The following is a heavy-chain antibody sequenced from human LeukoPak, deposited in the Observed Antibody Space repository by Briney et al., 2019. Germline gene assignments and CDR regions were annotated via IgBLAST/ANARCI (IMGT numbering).Heavy chain of an antibody. V-gene: IGHV3-21*01. CDR3: ARDNYYGSGGNWFDP. D-gene: IGHD3-10*01. J-gene: IGHJ5*02. CDR2: ISSSSSYI. Sequence: GGSLRLSCAASGFTFSSYSMNWVRQAPGKGLEWVSSISSSSSYIYYADSVKGRFTISRDNAKNSLYLQMNSLRAEDTAVYYCARDNYYGSGGNWFDPWGQGTLVTVSS. CDR1: GFTFSSYS.